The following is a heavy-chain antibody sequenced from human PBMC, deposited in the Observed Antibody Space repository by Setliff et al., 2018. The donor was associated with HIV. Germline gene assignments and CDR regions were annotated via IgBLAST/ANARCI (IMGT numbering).Heavy chain of an antibody. CDR2: ISSNIIYI. CDR3: AKDYTPTFWEYNWFDL. D-gene: IGHD3-3*01. V-gene: IGHV3-21*04. CDR1: GFTLSTYT. Sequence: GGSLRLSCATSGFTLSTYTMNWVRQAPGKGLEWISSISSNIIYIYYADSVRGRFTISRDNSKNTMFLQMNNLRAEDTAFYYCAKDYTPTFWEYNWFDLWGQGTLVTVSS. J-gene: IGHJ5*02.